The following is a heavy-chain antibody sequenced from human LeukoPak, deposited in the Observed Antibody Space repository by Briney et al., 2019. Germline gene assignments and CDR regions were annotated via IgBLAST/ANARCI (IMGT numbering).Heavy chain of an antibody. CDR2: IRQDGSDK. V-gene: IGHV3-7*01. J-gene: IGHJ6*03. CDR3: ATRKEDTTMVTGKYYYMDV. CDR1: GFTFSSYW. Sequence: GGSLRLSCAASGFTFSSYWMSWVRQAPGKGLEWVANIRQDGSDKYYVDSVKGRFTISRDNAKNSLYLQMDSLRVEDTAVYYCATRKEDTTMVTGKYYYMDVWGKGTTVTISS. D-gene: IGHD5-18*01.